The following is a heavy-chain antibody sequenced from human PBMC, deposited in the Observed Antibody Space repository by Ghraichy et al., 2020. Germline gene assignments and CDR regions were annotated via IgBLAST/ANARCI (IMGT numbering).Heavy chain of an antibody. V-gene: IGHV3-23*01. J-gene: IGHJ6*02. CDR1: GFTFSSYA. D-gene: IGHD2-2*01. Sequence: LSLTCATSGFTFSSYAMSWVRQAPGKGLEWVSAISASGGGTYYADSVKGRFSISRDNSKNTLYLQMNSLRAEDTAVYYCAKSPIQYCSSTSCYWYYYGLDVWGQGTTVTVSS. CDR2: ISASGGGT. CDR3: AKSPIQYCSSTSCYWYYYGLDV.